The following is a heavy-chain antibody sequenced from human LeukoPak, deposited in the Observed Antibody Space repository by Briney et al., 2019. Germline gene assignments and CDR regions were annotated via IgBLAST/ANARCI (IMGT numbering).Heavy chain of an antibody. CDR1: GFTISSYA. CDR2: ISGSGGST. V-gene: IGHV3-23*01. J-gene: IGHJ4*02. D-gene: IGHD3-10*01. CDR3: AKDLPFSYRGDFDY. Sequence: GGSLRLSCAVSGFTISSYAMSWVRQAPGKGLEWVSAISGSGGSTYYADSVKGRFTISRDNSKNTLYLQMNSLRAEDTAVYYCAKDLPFSYRGDFDYWGQGTLVTVSS.